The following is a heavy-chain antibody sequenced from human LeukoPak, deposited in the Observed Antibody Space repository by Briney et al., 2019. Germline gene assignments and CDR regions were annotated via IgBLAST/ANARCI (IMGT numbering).Heavy chain of an antibody. CDR1: GFTFSSYE. CDR2: ISKSGYTI. J-gene: IGHJ4*02. V-gene: IGHV3-48*03. Sequence: PGGSLRLSCVASGFTFSSYEMNWVRQAPGKGLEWVSYISKSGYTIHYAGSVQGRFTHADSVQGRFTISRDNAKNSLYLQMNSLRAEDTAVYYCARDESRWDYWGQGTLVTVSS. CDR3: ARDESRWDY.